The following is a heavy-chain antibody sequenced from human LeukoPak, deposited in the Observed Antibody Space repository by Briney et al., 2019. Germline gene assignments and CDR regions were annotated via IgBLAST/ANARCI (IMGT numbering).Heavy chain of an antibody. CDR2: IYTGDSDT. V-gene: IGHV5-51*01. Sequence: GESLKISCKGSGYSFTSYCISWVRQMPGEGLEWMGIIYTGDSDTRYTASFQGQVTISADKSISPAYLQWSSLKASDTAMYYCARSRDYGDYEVSFAFDIWGQGTMVTVSS. CDR1: GYSFTSYC. CDR3: ARSRDYGDYEVSFAFDI. J-gene: IGHJ3*02. D-gene: IGHD4-17*01.